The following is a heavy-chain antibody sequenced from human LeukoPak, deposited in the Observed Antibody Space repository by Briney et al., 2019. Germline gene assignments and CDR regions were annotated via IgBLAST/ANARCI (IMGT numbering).Heavy chain of an antibody. CDR3: ARVGSWNFDL. J-gene: IGHJ2*01. CDR1: GGSISSYY. Sequence: SETLSLTCTVSGGSISSYYWSWIRQPPGKGLEWIGYIYYSGNTNYNPSLKSRVTISVDTSKNQFSLRLSSVTASDTAVYYCARVGSWNFDLWGRGTLVTVSS. V-gene: IGHV4-59*12. D-gene: IGHD1-26*01. CDR2: IYYSGNT.